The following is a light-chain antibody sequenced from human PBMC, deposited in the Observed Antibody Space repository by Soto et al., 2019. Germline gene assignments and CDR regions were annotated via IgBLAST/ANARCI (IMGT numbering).Light chain of an antibody. CDR1: SSDVGSYKL. CDR3: CSYAGSNTWV. J-gene: IGLJ3*02. Sequence: QLVLTQPASVSGSPGQSITISCTGTSSDVGSYKLVSWYQQHPGKAPKLMISEVTKRPSGVSTRFSGSKSGNTASLTISGLQPEDESDYYCCSYAGSNTWVFGGGTKLTVL. CDR2: EVT. V-gene: IGLV2-23*02.